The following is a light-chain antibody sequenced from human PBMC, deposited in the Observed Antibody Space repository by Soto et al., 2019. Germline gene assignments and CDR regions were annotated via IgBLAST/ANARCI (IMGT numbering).Light chain of an antibody. J-gene: IGLJ2*01. CDR3: NSYTSSSTLV. Sequence: QSALTQPASVSGSPGQSITISCTGTSSDVGGYNFVSWYQQHPGKAPKLMLYNVYDRPSGISYRFSGSRSGNTASLTISGLQAEDEAHYYCNSYTSSSTLVFGGGTKVTVL. V-gene: IGLV2-14*03. CDR1: SSDVGGYNF. CDR2: NVY.